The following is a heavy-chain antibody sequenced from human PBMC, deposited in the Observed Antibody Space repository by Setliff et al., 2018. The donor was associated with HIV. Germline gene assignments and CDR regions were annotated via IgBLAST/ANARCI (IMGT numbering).Heavy chain of an antibody. CDR3: ARGGDRMQIWSRFPFDI. CDR1: GYTFNNYA. J-gene: IGHJ3*02. V-gene: IGHV7-4-1*02. Sequence: ASVKVSCKASGYTFNNYALYWVRQAPGQGFEWMGWINTNTGSPTYAQGFTRRFVFSLDTSVRTAYLQITGLKAEDTAVYYCARGGDRMQIWSRFPFDIWGQGTMVTVSS. CDR2: INTNTGSP. D-gene: IGHD3-10*01.